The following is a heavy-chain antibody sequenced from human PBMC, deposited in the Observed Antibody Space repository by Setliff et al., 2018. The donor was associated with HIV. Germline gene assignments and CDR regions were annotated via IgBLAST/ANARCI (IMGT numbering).Heavy chain of an antibody. CDR1: GGSISRSTYY. CDR2: IFYSGSA. V-gene: IGHV4-39*01. J-gene: IGHJ4*02. D-gene: IGHD2-8*01. Sequence: SETLSLTCTVSGGSISRSTYYWGWIRQPPGKGLEWIGGIFYSGSAYYNPSLKSRVTISVDTSKNQLSLKLSSVTAADTAVYYCARLKLSGVIDYWGQGTLVTVSS. CDR3: ARLKLSGVIDY.